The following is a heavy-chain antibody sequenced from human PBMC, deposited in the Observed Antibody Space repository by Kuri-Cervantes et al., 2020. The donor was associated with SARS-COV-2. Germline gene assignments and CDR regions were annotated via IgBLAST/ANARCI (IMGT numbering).Heavy chain of an antibody. CDR2: ITHNCRNK. CDR3: ARANDYSDHLRYHDY. Sequence: GGSLRLSCVGSGFTFSSYGMNWVRQAPGKGLEWVAVITHNCRNKYYADSVKGRFTISRDNSRNTVYLQINILRAEDTAVYYCARANDYSDHLRYHDYWGQGTLVTVSS. CDR1: GFTFSSYG. V-gene: IGHV3-30*03. J-gene: IGHJ4*02. D-gene: IGHD1-26*01.